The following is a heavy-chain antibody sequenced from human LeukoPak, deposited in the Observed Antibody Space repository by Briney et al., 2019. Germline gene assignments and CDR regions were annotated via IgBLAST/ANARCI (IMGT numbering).Heavy chain of an antibody. CDR1: GGSISNGDYF. Sequence: SQTLSLTCTVSGGSISNGDYFWSWIRQPPGKVLEWIGYIYYTGSGNTYYNPSLKSRLTISLDTSKNQFSLKLSSVTAADTAMYYCARVEYLSYAFDIWGQGTMVTVSS. CDR2: IYYTGSGNT. D-gene: IGHD2/OR15-2a*01. CDR3: ARVEYLSYAFDI. V-gene: IGHV4-30-4*01. J-gene: IGHJ3*02.